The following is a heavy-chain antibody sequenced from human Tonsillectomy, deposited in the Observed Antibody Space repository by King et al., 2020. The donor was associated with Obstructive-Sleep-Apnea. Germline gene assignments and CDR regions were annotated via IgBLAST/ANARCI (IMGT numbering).Heavy chain of an antibody. D-gene: IGHD3-22*01. CDR3: AHRQEVYYDTSGFDY. V-gene: IGHV2-5*02. CDR1: VFSLSTSGVG. Sequence: TLKESGPTLVKPTQTLTLTCTLSVFSLSTSGVGVGWICQPPGNALEWLALLFWDQDKLLSPSQESRITITKDTSKNQVVLTMTNMDPVETATYYCAHRQEVYYDTSGFDYWGQGTLVTVSS. J-gene: IGHJ4*02. CDR2: LFWDQDK.